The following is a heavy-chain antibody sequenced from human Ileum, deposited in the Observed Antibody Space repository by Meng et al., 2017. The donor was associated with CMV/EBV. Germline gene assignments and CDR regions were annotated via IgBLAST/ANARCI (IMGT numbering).Heavy chain of an antibody. CDR3: ARGRGYGSGSYLVYFDY. V-gene: IGHV3-21*01. Sequence: GESLTISCAASGFTFSSYSMNWVRQAPGKGLEWVSSISSSSSYIYYADSVKGRFTISRDNAKNSLYLQMNSLRAEDTAVYYCARGRGYGSGSYLVYFDYWGQGTLVTVSS. CDR2: ISSSSSYI. CDR1: GFTFSSYS. D-gene: IGHD3-10*01. J-gene: IGHJ4*02.